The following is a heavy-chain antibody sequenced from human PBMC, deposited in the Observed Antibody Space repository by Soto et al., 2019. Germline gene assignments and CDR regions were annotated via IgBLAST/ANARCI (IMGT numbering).Heavy chain of an antibody. CDR1: GGSISSSSYY. J-gene: IGHJ6*02. D-gene: IGHD6-13*01. V-gene: IGHV4-39*01. CDR3: ASPGIAAAGRNYYYYYGMDV. CDR2: IYYSGST. Sequence: QLQLQESGPGLVKPSETLSLTCTVSGGSISSSSYYWGWIRQPPGKGLEWIGRIYYSGSTYYNPSLKSGVTIYVDTSKDQFSLKLSSVTAADTAVYYCASPGIAAAGRNYYYYYGMDVWGQGSTVTVSS.